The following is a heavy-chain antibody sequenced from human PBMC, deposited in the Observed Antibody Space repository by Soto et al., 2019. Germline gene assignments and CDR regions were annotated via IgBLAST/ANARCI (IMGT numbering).Heavy chain of an antibody. J-gene: IGHJ4*02. V-gene: IGHV4-30-2*01. D-gene: IGHD2-2*01. CDR1: GGSISSGGYS. CDR3: ARGSRDPAFIDY. CDR2: IYHSGST. Sequence: SETLSLTCAVSGGSISSGGYSWSWIRQPPGKGLEWIGYIYHSGSTYYNPSLKSRVTISVDRSKNQFSLKLSSVTAADTAVYYCARGSRDPAFIDYWGQGTLVTVSS.